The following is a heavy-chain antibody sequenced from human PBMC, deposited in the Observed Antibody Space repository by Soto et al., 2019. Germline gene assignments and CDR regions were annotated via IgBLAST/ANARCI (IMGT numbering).Heavy chain of an antibody. CDR1: GGSISSSSYY. D-gene: IGHD3-10*01. J-gene: IGHJ4*02. CDR3: ASRYLWFGELPYYYIDY. V-gene: IGHV4-39*01. CDR2: IYYSGST. Sequence: SETLSLTCTVSGGSISSSSYYWGWIRQPPGKGLEWIGSIYYSGSTYYNPSLKSRVTISVDTSKNQFSLKLSSVTAADTAVYYCASRYLWFGELPYYYIDYWGQGTLVTVSS.